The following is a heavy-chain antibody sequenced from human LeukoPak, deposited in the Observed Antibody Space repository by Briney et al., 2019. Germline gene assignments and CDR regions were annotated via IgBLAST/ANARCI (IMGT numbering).Heavy chain of an antibody. CDR3: ARYGDRGYYFDY. D-gene: IGHD4-17*01. CDR1: GGSISSYY. V-gene: IGHV4-59*01. J-gene: IGHJ4*02. Sequence: SETLSLTCTVSGGSISSYYWSWIRQPPGKGLEWIGYIYYSGSTNYNPSLKSRVTISVDTSKNQFSLKLSSVTAADTAVYYCARYGDRGYYFDYWGQGTLVTVSS. CDR2: IYYSGST.